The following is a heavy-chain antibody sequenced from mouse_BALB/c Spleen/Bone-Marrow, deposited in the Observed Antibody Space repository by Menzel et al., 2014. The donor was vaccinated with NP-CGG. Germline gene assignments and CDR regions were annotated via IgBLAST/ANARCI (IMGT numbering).Heavy chain of an antibody. Sequence: QVQLQQSDPGILQPSQTLSLTCSFSGFSLNTSGMGVSWIRQPSGKGLEWLAHIYWDDDKRYNPSLKSRLTISKDTFRNQVFLKITSVDTADTATYYCARRRYDPMDYWGQGTSVTVSS. J-gene: IGHJ4*01. D-gene: IGHD2-14*01. CDR2: IYWDDDK. CDR3: ARRRYDPMDY. V-gene: IGHV8-12*01. CDR1: GFSLNTSGMG.